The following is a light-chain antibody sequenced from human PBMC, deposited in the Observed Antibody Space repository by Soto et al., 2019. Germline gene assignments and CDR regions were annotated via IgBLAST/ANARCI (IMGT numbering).Light chain of an antibody. J-gene: IGKJ4*01. V-gene: IGKV3-11*01. CDR2: DAS. CDR1: QSVSSY. Sequence: EIVLTQSPATLSLSPGERATLSCRASQSVSSYLAWYQQKPGQAPRLLIYDASNRATGIPARFSGSGSGTDFTLTISRLEPEDFAIDYCQQRSHCPPVTFGGGTKVEIK. CDR3: QQRSHCPPVT.